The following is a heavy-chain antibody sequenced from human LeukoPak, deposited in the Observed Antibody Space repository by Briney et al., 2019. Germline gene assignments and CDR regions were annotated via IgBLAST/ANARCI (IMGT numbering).Heavy chain of an antibody. V-gene: IGHV1-2*02. J-gene: IGHJ3*02. D-gene: IGHD6-13*01. CDR3: ARDLAPYSSSWYDAWCAFDI. Sequence: GASVKVSCKASGYTFTGYYMHWVRQAPGQGLELMGWINPNSGGTNYAQKFQGRVTMTRDTSISTAYMELSRLRSDDTAVYYCARDLAPYSSSWYDAWCAFDIWGQGTMVTVSS. CDR2: INPNSGGT. CDR1: GYTFTGYY.